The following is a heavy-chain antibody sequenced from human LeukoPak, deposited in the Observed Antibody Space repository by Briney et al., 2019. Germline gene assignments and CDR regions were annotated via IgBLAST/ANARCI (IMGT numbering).Heavy chain of an antibody. D-gene: IGHD3-22*01. CDR3: ATYYLDTSARD. CDR2: INPNTGGT. CDR1: GHTFTAFY. J-gene: IGHJ4*02. Sequence: GASVKVSCKASGHTFTAFYMFWVRQAPGQGLEWMGCINPNTGGTNYAPKFQGRVTMTRDTSISTGYMELSGLRSDGTAVYFCATYYLDTSARDWGQGTLVTVSS. V-gene: IGHV1-2*02.